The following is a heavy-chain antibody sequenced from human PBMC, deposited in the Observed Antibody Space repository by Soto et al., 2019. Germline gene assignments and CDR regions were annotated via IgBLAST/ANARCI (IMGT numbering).Heavy chain of an antibody. CDR3: ARDSCGTGTPPCGY. Sequence: QVQLVESGGGVVQPGRSLRLSCAASGFTFSSYGMHWVRQAPGKGLEWVAVIWYDGSNKYYADSVKGRFTIARENSKNTLYLQMYSLRADDTAVYDCARDSCGTGTPPCGYWGQGTLVTVSS. J-gene: IGHJ4*02. V-gene: IGHV3-33*01. CDR1: GFTFSSYG. D-gene: IGHD1-1*01. CDR2: IWYDGSNK.